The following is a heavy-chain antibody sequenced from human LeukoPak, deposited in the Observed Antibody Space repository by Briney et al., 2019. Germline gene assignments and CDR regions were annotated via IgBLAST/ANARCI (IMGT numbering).Heavy chain of an antibody. CDR3: AKEYTGTFSPSPSYFDN. CDR2: ITGSGGRT. Sequence: PGGSLRLSCAASGFTFDDHTMHWVRQAPGKGLEWVSAITGSGGRTYYADSVKGRFTISRDNSKNTLYLQMNSLRAEDTAIYYCAKEYTGTFSPSPSYFDNWGQGTLVTVSS. V-gene: IGHV3-23*01. D-gene: IGHD1-26*01. J-gene: IGHJ4*02. CDR1: GFTFDDHT.